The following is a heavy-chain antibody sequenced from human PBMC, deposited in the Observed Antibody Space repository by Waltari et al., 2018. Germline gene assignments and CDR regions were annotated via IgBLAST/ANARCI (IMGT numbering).Heavy chain of an antibody. V-gene: IGHV4-39*01. CDR1: GGSISRSSYY. Sequence: QLQLQESGPGLMKPSETLSLTYTVSGGSISRSSYYWGWIRQSPGKGLEWIASIYYTGPAYYNPTLESRVTISGDTSKNQFSLRLSSVTAADTAVYYCARHWKRNGYRFDPWGQGTLVTVSS. J-gene: IGHJ5*02. CDR2: IYYTGPA. D-gene: IGHD5-12*01. CDR3: ARHWKRNGYRFDP.